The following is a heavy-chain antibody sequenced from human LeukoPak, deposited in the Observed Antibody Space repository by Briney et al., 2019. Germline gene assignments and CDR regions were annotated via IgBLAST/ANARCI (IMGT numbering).Heavy chain of an antibody. J-gene: IGHJ4*02. CDR3: AIMHGYYDGSGYWVQ. Sequence: GGSLRLSCAASGFTFGSYAMSWVRQAPGKGLEWVSFISPNADRTSKADSVEGRFTISRDNLRNTLYLQMNSLRDDDTAVYYCAIMHGYYDGSGYWVQWGQGTLVTVSS. D-gene: IGHD3-22*01. V-gene: IGHV3-23*01. CDR2: ISPNADRT. CDR1: GFTFGSYA.